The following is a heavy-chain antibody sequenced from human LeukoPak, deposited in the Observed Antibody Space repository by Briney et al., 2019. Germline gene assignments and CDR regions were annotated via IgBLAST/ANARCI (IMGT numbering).Heavy chain of an antibody. V-gene: IGHV3-49*04. CDR1: GFTFGDYA. J-gene: IGHJ6*03. CDR3: TRAPENCIDAVCYFDYYMDV. D-gene: IGHD2-8*01. Sequence: GGSLRLSCATAGFTFGDYAMNWVRQAPGKGLEWVGFIRRNAFGGTTQYAASVKGRFSTSRDDSKSIAYLQMNSLKTEDTAVYYCTRAPENCIDAVCYFDYYMDVWGRGTTVTVSS. CDR2: IRRNAFGGTT.